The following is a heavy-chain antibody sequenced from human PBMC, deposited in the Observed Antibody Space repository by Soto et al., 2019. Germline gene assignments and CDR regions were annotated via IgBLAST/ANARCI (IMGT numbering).Heavy chain of an antibody. CDR2: ISAYNGNT. CDR3: AAHCSGGSCYSKDYYYGMDV. J-gene: IGHJ6*02. Sequence: QVQLVQSGAEVKKPGASVKVSCKASGYTFTSYGISWVRQAPGQGLEWMGWISAYNGNTNYAQKLQGRVTMTTDTSTSTAYMELRSLSSDDTAVYYCAAHCSGGSCYSKDYYYGMDVWGQGTTVTVAS. CDR1: GYTFTSYG. D-gene: IGHD2-15*01. V-gene: IGHV1-18*01.